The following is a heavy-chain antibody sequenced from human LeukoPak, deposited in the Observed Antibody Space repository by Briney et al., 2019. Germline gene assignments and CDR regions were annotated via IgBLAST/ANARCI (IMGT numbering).Heavy chain of an antibody. V-gene: IGHV1-69*13. D-gene: IGHD3-22*01. CDR3: ARDRSDYYDSSGYYPLDY. CDR2: IIPIFGTA. Sequence: SVKVSCKASGYTFTSYAISWVRQAPGQGLEWMGGIIPIFGTANYAQKFQGRVTITADESTSTAYMELSSLRSEDTAVYYCARDRSDYYDSSGYYPLDYWGQGTLVTVSS. J-gene: IGHJ4*02. CDR1: GYTFTSYA.